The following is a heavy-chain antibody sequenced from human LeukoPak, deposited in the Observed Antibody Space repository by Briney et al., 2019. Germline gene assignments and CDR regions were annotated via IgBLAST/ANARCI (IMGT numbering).Heavy chain of an antibody. D-gene: IGHD2-2*01. CDR3: SKDYRYCSGTSCYHPWYFDY. J-gene: IGHJ4*02. V-gene: IGHV3-30*02. Sequence: GSLRLSCAASGFTFRNYGMHWVRQAPGKGLEWVTIIRHDGSEKLYADSVKGRFTISRDNSKNTLYLQMNSLRAEDTAVYYCSKDYRYCSGTSCYHPWYFDYWGQGTLVTVSS. CDR1: GFTFRNYG. CDR2: IRHDGSEK.